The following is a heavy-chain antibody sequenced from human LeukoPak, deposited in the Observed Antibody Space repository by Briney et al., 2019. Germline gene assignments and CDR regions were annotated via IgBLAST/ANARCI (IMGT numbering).Heavy chain of an antibody. D-gene: IGHD3-16*02. CDR2: INTKGST. V-gene: IGHV4-4*07. CDR3: ARERVDYVWGNYRYWDY. J-gene: IGHJ4*02. Sequence: SETLSLTCTVSGGSFTNYYWSWIRQPAGEGLEWIGHINTKGSTSSNPSLKSPVIMSVDTSKNQFSLNLTSVTGADTAVYYCARERVDYVWGNYRYWDYWGQGILVTVSS. CDR1: GGSFTNYY.